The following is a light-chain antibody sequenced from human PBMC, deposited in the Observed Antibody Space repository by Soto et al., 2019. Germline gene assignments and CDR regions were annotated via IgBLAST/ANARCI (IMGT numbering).Light chain of an antibody. CDR2: DAS. CDR3: QQYGSSPS. Sequence: EIVMTQSPATLSLSPGERATLSCWASQSIRNNLAWYQHRPGQAPRLLIYDASSRATGISDRFSGSGSGTDFTLTISRLEPEDFAVYYCQQYGSSPSFGGGTKVDI. CDR1: QSIRNN. V-gene: IGKV3-20*01. J-gene: IGKJ4*01.